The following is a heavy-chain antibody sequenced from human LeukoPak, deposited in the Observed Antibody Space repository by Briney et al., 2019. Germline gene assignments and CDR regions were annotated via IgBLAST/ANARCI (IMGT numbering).Heavy chain of an antibody. J-gene: IGHJ6*02. CDR1: GGSFSGYY. D-gene: IGHD2-15*01. Sequence: SETLSLTCAVYGGSFSGYYWSWIRQPPGEGREWIGEINHSGSTNYNPSLKSRVTISVDTSKNQISLKLSSVAAADTAVYYCARGSGQLLLSTYYYYGMDVWGQGTTVTVSS. V-gene: IGHV4-34*01. CDR3: ARGSGQLLLSTYYYYGMDV. CDR2: INHSGST.